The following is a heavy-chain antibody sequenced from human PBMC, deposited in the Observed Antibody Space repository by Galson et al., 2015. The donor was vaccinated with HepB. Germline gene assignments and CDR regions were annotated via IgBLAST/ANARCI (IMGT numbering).Heavy chain of an antibody. CDR2: IIPIFGTA. CDR3: ARTQGYSYAEDFDY. Sequence: SVKVSCKTSGGTFSSYAISWVRQAPGQGLEWMGGIIPIFGTANYAQKFQGRVTITADESTSTAYMELSSLRSEDTAVYYCARTQGYSYAEDFDYWGQGTLVTVSS. CDR1: GGTFSSYA. J-gene: IGHJ4*02. V-gene: IGHV1-69*13. D-gene: IGHD5-18*01.